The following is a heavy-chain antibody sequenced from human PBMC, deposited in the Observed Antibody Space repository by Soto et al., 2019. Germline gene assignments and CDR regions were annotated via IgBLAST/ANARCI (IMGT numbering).Heavy chain of an antibody. CDR1: GGSVGGVDYF. CDR3: AREERKGIISWFDP. CDR2: IYYTGIT. Sequence: SETLSLTCTVSGGSVGGVDYFWSWIRQSPGKGLEWIGYIYYTGITHLNPSLKSRLTMAVDTSKNELSLKLTSVSAADTAVYFCAREERKGIISWFDPWGQGTPVPVSS. J-gene: IGHJ5*02. V-gene: IGHV4-30-4*01. D-gene: IGHD2-21*01.